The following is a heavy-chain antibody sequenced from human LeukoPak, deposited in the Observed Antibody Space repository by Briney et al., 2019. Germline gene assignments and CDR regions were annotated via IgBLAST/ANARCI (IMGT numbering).Heavy chain of an antibody. Sequence: GGSLRLSCAASGFTVSSNYMSWVRQAPGKGLEWVSVIYSGGSTYYADSVKGRFTISRDNSKNTLYLQMNSLRAEDTAVYYCASGLNKAAGEEVRDYWGQGTLVTASS. CDR3: ASGLNKAAGEEVRDY. CDR2: IYSGGST. CDR1: GFTVSSNY. J-gene: IGHJ4*02. V-gene: IGHV3-53*01. D-gene: IGHD6-13*01.